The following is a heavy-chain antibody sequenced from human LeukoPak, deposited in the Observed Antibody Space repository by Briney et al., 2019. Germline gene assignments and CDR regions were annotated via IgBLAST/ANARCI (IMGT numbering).Heavy chain of an antibody. Sequence: GGSLRLSCATSGFMFRSFGMNWVRQAPGKGLEWVAIIGYDGRNENYADSVRGRFTISRDNSKNTLYLQMNSLRDDDTAVYYCAKNEATGFVYGMDVWGQGTTVTASS. CDR2: IGYDGRNE. V-gene: IGHV3-30*02. D-gene: IGHD3-9*01. J-gene: IGHJ6*02. CDR1: GFMFRSFG. CDR3: AKNEATGFVYGMDV.